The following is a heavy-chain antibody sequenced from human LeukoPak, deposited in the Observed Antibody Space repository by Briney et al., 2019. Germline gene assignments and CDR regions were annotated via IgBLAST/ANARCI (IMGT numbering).Heavy chain of an antibody. D-gene: IGHD6-13*01. V-gene: IGHV3-23*01. CDR3: AKLAAAGNFDY. CDR2: LTGSGGTT. Sequence: GGSLRLSCAASGFTFRDYGMSWVRQAPGKGLEWVSALTGSGGTTYYADSVKGRFTISRDNSKNTLYLQMNSLRAEDTAVYYCAKLAAAGNFDYWGQGTLVTVSS. CDR1: GFTFRDYG. J-gene: IGHJ4*02.